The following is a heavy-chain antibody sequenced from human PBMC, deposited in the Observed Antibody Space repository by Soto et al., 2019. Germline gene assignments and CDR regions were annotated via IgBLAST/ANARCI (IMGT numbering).Heavy chain of an antibody. CDR2: ISYDGSNK. D-gene: IGHD2-15*01. CDR3: AKGGGYCSGGSCYKEDYYYYYGMDV. CDR1: GFTFSSYG. J-gene: IGHJ6*02. Sequence: GGSLRLSCAASGFTFSSYGMHWVRQAPGKGLEWVAVISYDGSNKYYADSVKGRFTISRDNSKNTLYLQMNSLRAEDTAVYYCAKGGGYCSGGSCYKEDYYYYYGMDVWGQGTTVTAP. V-gene: IGHV3-30*18.